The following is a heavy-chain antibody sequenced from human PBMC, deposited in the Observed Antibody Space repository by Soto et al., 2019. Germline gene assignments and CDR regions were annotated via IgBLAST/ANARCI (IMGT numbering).Heavy chain of an antibody. CDR2: IYYSGST. Sequence: SETLSLTCTVSDGSISSGGYYWSWIRQHPGKGLEWIGYIYYSGSTYYNPSLKSRVTISVDTSKNQFSLKLSSVTAADTAVYYCARYPLSYCGGDCYAPWYFDYWGQGTLVTVSS. D-gene: IGHD2-21*02. CDR3: ARYPLSYCGGDCYAPWYFDY. J-gene: IGHJ4*02. V-gene: IGHV4-31*03. CDR1: DGSISSGGYY.